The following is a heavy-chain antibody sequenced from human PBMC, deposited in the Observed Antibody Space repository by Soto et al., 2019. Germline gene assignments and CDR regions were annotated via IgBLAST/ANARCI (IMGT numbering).Heavy chain of an antibody. V-gene: IGHV5-51*01. D-gene: IGHD2-2*02. Sequence: PGESLRISCKGSGYSFTSYWIGWVRQMPGKGLEWMGIIYPGDSDSRYSPSFQGQVTISADKSISTAYLQWSSLKASDTAMYYCARHLGYCSSTSCYKYYYYGMDVWGQGTTVTVSS. CDR1: GYSFTSYW. CDR3: ARHLGYCSSTSCYKYYYYGMDV. J-gene: IGHJ6*02. CDR2: IYPGDSDS.